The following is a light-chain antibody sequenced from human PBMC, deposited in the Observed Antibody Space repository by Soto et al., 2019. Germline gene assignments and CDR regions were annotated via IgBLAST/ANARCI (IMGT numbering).Light chain of an antibody. J-gene: IGKJ2*01. CDR1: QSISSE. V-gene: IGKV3-15*01. CDR2: GAS. Sequence: EIVMTQSPATLSVSPGERATLSCRASQSISSELAWYQQRPGQPPRLLIYGASTRATGVPDRFTGSGSGSEFTLTISGLQSEDFAIYYCQQGHNWPLTFGPGTRLDI. CDR3: QQGHNWPLT.